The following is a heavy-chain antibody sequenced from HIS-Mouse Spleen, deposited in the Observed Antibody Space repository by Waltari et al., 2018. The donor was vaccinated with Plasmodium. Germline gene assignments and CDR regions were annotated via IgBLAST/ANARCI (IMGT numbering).Heavy chain of an antibody. D-gene: IGHD6-6*01. J-gene: IGHJ6*02. CDR3: ARTTYSSSSAKYYYYGMDV. CDR1: GFSLSPSGMC. V-gene: IGHV2-70*15. Sequence: QVTLRESGPALVKPTQTLTLTCTFSGFSLSPSGMCVSWNPQPPGKALERLARIDWDDDKYYSTSLKTRLTISKDTSKNQVVLTMTNMDPVDTATYYCARTTYSSSSAKYYYYGMDVWGQGTTVTVSS. CDR2: IDWDDDK.